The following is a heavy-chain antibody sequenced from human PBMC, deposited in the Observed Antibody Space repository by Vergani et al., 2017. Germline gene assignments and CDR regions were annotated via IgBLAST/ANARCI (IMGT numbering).Heavy chain of an antibody. CDR3: AKDWGGYCSSTSCSPGAAFDI. D-gene: IGHD2-2*01. Sequence: VQLLESGGGVVQPGRSLRLSCAASGFTFSSYGMHWVRQAPGKGLEWVAVISYDGSNKYYADSVKGRFTISRDNSKNTLYLQMNSLRAEDTAVYYCAKDWGGYCSSTSCSPGAAFDIWGQGTMVTVSS. CDR1: GFTFSSYG. V-gene: IGHV3-30*18. CDR2: ISYDGSNK. J-gene: IGHJ3*02.